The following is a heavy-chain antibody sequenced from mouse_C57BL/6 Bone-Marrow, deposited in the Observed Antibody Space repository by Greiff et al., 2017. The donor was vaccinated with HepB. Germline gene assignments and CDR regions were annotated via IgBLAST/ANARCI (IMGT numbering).Heavy chain of an antibody. Sequence: VQLQQSGPGLVQPSQSLSITCPVSGFSLTSYGVHWVRQSPGKGLEWLGVIWSGGSTDYNAAFISRLSISKDNSKSQVFFKMNSLQADDTAIYYCARTVVAPTVGFDVWGTGTTVTVSS. CDR1: GFSLTSYG. J-gene: IGHJ1*03. CDR2: IWSGGST. D-gene: IGHD1-1*01. CDR3: ARTVVAPTVGFDV. V-gene: IGHV2-2*01.